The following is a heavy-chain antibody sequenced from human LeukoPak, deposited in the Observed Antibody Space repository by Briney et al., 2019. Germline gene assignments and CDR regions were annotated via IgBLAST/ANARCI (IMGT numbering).Heavy chain of an antibody. Sequence: SETLSLTCTVSGGPISSYYWSWIRQPPGKGLEWIGYIYYSGSTNYNPSLKSRVTISADTSKNQFSLKLSSVTAADTAVYYCASLIGVGYYYMDVWGKGTTVTVSS. V-gene: IGHV4-59*01. J-gene: IGHJ6*03. CDR3: ASLIGVGYYYMDV. CDR1: GGPISSYY. CDR2: IYYSGST. D-gene: IGHD3-3*01.